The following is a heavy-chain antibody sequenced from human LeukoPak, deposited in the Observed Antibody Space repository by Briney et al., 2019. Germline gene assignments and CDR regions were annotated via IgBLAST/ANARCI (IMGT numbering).Heavy chain of an antibody. CDR3: ARHPALDPLDY. V-gene: IGHV4-39*01. CDR1: GGSISSVTYY. CDR2: IYNSEST. J-gene: IGHJ4*02. Sequence: SETLSLTCTVSGGSISSVTYYWVWIRQPPGKGLEWIGSIYNSESTYSHPSLKSRVTLSVGTSKNHFYLKLTSVTAADTAVYHCARHPALDPLDYWGQGTLVTVSS.